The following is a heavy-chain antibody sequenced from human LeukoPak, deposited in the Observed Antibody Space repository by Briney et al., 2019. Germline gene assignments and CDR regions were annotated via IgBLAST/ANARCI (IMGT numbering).Heavy chain of an antibody. CDR2: ISAYNGNT. CDR3: ARDSAEWELRSGYFDY. V-gene: IGHV1-18*01. Sequence: ASVKVSCKASGYTFTSYGISWVRQAPGQGLEWMGWISAYNGNTNYAQKLQGRVTMTTDTSTSTAYMELRSLRSDDTAVYYCARDSAEWELRSGYFDYWGQGTLVTVSS. D-gene: IGHD1-26*01. J-gene: IGHJ4*02. CDR1: GYTFTSYG.